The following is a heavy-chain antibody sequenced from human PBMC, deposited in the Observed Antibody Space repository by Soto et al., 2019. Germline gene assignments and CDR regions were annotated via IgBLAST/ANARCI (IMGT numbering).Heavy chain of an antibody. V-gene: IGHV1-69*13. Sequence: ASVKVSCKASGYTFSSYAISWVRQAPGQGLEWMGGIIPIFGTANYAQKFQGRVTITADESTSTAYMELSSLRSEDTAVYYCARDCSGGSCRPGGYYYYGMDVWGQGTTVTVSS. CDR3: ARDCSGGSCRPGGYYYYGMDV. J-gene: IGHJ6*02. CDR1: GYTFSSYA. CDR2: IIPIFGTA. D-gene: IGHD2-15*01.